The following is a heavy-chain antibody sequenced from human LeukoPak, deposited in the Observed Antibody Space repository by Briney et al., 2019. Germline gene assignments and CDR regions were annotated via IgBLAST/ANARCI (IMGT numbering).Heavy chain of an antibody. D-gene: IGHD6-19*01. V-gene: IGHV4-59*01. CDR3: ARIDAVAATPTSFDY. J-gene: IGHJ4*02. CDR2: IYYSGTT. Sequence: SETLSLTCTVSSGSISNSFWSWVRQPPGKGLEWIGDIYYSGTTNYNPSLKSRVTISVDTSKNQFSLRLTSVTAADTAVYYCARIDAVAATPTSFDYWGQGTLVTVSS. CDR1: SGSISNSF.